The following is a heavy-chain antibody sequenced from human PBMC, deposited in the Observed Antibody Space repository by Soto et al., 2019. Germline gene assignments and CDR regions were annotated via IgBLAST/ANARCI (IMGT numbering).Heavy chain of an antibody. J-gene: IGHJ4*02. CDR1: GGSISSSSYY. Sequence: QLQLQESGPGLVKPSETLSLTCTVSGGSISSSSYYWGWIRQPPGKGLEWIGSIYYSGSTYYNPSLKRRVTISVDTSKNQFSLKLSSVTAADTAVYYCARHDIVGATPHFDYWGQGTLVTVSS. CDR2: IYYSGST. CDR3: ARHDIVGATPHFDY. V-gene: IGHV4-39*01. D-gene: IGHD1-26*01.